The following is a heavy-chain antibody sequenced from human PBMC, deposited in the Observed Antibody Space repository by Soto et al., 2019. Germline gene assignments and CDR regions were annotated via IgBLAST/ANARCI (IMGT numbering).Heavy chain of an antibody. V-gene: IGHV1-2*02. CDR3: ARDSEWHNWFDP. D-gene: IGHD3-3*01. CDR2: INXNXGXX. CDR1: GYTFTGYY. Sequence: ASVKVSCKASGYTFTGYYMHWVRQAPGQGLXWMGXINXNXGXXXYXXXFQGRVTMTRDTSISTAYMELSRLRSDDTAVYYCARDSEWHNWFDPWGQGTLVTASS. J-gene: IGHJ5*02.